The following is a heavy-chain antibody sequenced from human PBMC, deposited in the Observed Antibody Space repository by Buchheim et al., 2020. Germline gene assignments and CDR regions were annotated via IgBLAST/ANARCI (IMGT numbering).Heavy chain of an antibody. CDR1: GFAFSNYE. V-gene: IGHV3-48*03. J-gene: IGHJ4*02. CDR2: IASNVNII. Sequence: EVQLVESGGGLVQPGGSLRLSCAASGFAFSNYEMSWVRQTPGRGLEWISYIASNVNIIYYAGSVKGRFTISRDNAKNSLYLQMNSLRGEDTAVYYCVRRGAMVDYWGQGTL. CDR3: VRRGAMVDY. D-gene: IGHD1-26*01.